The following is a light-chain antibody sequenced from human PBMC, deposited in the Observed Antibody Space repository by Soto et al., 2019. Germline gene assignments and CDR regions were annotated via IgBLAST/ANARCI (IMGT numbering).Light chain of an antibody. J-gene: IGKJ3*01. V-gene: IGKV2-30*01. CDR2: KVS. CDR1: QSLVYSDGNTY. CDR3: MQGTHWPFT. Sequence: DVVMTQSPLSLPVTLGQPASISCRSSQSLVYSDGNTYLNWFQQRPGQSPRRLIYKVSTRDSGVPDRFGGSGSCTDFTLNISRVEAVDVGVYYCMQGTHWPFTFGPGTKVDIK.